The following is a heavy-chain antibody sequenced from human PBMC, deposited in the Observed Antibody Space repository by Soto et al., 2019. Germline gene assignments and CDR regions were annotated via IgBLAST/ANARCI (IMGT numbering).Heavy chain of an antibody. V-gene: IGHV1-69*12. J-gene: IGHJ6*02. CDR1: GGTFSSYA. CDR2: IIPIFGTA. Sequence: QVQLVQSGAEVKKPGSSVKVSCKASGGTFSSYAISWVRQAPGQGLEWMGGIIPIFGTANYAQKFQGRVTIAADEPTSTAYMELSSLRSEDTAVYYCARVKGFWSGYRYYYYYGMDVWGQGTTVTVSS. D-gene: IGHD3-3*01. CDR3: ARVKGFWSGYRYYYYYGMDV.